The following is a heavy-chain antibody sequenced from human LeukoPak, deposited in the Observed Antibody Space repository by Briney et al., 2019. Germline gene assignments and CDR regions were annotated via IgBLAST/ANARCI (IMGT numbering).Heavy chain of an antibody. CDR1: GGSISSYY. Sequence: SETLSLTCTVSGGSISSYYWSWIRQPPGKGLEWIGYIYYSGSTNYNPSLKSRVTISVDTSKNQFSLKLSSVTAADTAVYNCAGREMWGLNLFDYWGQGTLVTVSS. D-gene: IGHD5-24*01. J-gene: IGHJ4*02. CDR3: AGREMWGLNLFDY. V-gene: IGHV4-59*01. CDR2: IYYSGST.